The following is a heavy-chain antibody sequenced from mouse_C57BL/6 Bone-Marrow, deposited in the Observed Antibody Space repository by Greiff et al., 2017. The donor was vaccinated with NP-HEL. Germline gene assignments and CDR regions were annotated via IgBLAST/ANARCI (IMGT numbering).Heavy chain of an antibody. CDR3: ARNRITTVVADFDY. J-gene: IGHJ2*01. CDR1: GYAFTNYL. Sequence: QVQLQQSGAELVRPGTSVKVSCKASGYAFTNYLIEWVKQRPGQGLEWIGVINPGSGGTNYNEKFKGKVTLTADKSSSTAYMQLSSLTSEDSAVYFCARNRITTVVADFDYWGQGTTLTVSS. D-gene: IGHD1-1*01. CDR2: INPGSGGT. V-gene: IGHV1-54*01.